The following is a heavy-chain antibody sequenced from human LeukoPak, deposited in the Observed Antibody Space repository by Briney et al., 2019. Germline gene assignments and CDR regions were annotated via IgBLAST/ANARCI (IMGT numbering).Heavy chain of an antibody. J-gene: IGHJ3*02. V-gene: IGHV4-61*02. CDR2: IYTSGST. CDR1: GGSISSGSYY. CDR3: ASYTGNDAFDI. D-gene: IGHD2-2*02. Sequence: SQTLCLTCTVSGGSISSGSYYWSWIRQPAGKGLEWIGRIYTSGSTNYNPSLKSRVTISVDTSKSQFSLKLSSVTAADTAVYYCASYTGNDAFDIWGQGTMVTVSS.